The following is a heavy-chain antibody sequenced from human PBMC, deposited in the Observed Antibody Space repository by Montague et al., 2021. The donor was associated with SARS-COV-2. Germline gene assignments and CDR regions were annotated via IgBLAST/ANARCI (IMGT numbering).Heavy chain of an antibody. J-gene: IGHJ6*02. CDR3: AVNSNYDYYNGMDV. V-gene: IGHV4-59*08. Sequence: SETLSLTCTVSGGSISSYYWSWIRQPPGTGLEWIGYIYYSGSTNYNPSLNRRVTISVDTYKTQFYLKLSSVTDADTAVYYCAVNSNYDYYNGMDVWGQGTTVTVSS. CDR1: GGSISSYY. CDR2: IYYSGST. D-gene: IGHD4-11*01.